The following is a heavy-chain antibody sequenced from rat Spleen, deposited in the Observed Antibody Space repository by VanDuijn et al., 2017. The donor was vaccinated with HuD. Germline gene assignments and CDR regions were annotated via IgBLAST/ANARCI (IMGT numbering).Heavy chain of an antibody. V-gene: IGHV5-25*01. J-gene: IGHJ3*01. CDR3: VRQDTSGYSNWFAY. CDR2: ISYNGGST. D-gene: IGHD4-3*01. Sequence: EVQLVESGGGLVQPGRSMKLSCVASGFTFSNCDMAWVRQAPKKGLEWVAYISYNGGSTYYRDSVKGRFTISRDNAKSTLYLQMDSLRSEDTATYYCVRQDTSGYSNWFAYWGQGTLVTVSS. CDR1: GFTFSNCD.